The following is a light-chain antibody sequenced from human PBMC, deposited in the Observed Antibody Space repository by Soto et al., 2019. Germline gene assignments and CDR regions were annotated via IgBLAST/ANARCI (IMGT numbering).Light chain of an antibody. CDR1: QSVSSSY. J-gene: IGKJ1*01. V-gene: IGKV3-20*01. CDR2: GAS. CDR3: QHYGDSSWT. Sequence: ENVLTQSPGTLSLSPGERATLSCRASQSVSSSYLAWYQQKPGQAPRLLIYGASSRATGIPDRFSGSGSGTDFTLTISRLEPDDFAVYYCQHYGDSSWTFGQGTKVDIK.